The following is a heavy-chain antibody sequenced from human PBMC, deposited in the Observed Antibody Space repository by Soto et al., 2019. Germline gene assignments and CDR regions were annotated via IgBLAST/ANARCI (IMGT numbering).Heavy chain of an antibody. CDR1: GGSISSGDYY. CDR2: IYYSGST. Sequence: SETLSLTCTVSGGSISSGDYYWSWIRQPPGKGLEWIGYIYYSGSTYYNPSLKSRDTISVDTSKNQFSLKLSSVTAADTAVYYCARAVVRGSYFRFDLWGQGTLVTVSS. V-gene: IGHV4-30-4*01. D-gene: IGHD1-26*01. J-gene: IGHJ5*02. CDR3: ARAVVRGSYFRFDL.